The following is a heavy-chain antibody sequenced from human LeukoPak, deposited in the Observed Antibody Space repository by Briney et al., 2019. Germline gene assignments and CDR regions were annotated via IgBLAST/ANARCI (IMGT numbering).Heavy chain of an antibody. Sequence: SGTLSLTCTVSGGSISSYYWSWIRQPPGKGLEWIGYIYYSGSTNYNPSLKSRVTISVDTSKNQFSLKLSSVTAADTAVYYCASMIQLWTIDYWGQGTLVTVSS. V-gene: IGHV4-59*08. D-gene: IGHD5-18*01. J-gene: IGHJ4*02. CDR3: ASMIQLWTIDY. CDR2: IYYSGST. CDR1: GGSISSYY.